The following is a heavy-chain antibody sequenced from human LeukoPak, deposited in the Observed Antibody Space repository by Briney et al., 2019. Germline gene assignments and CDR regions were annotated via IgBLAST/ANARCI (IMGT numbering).Heavy chain of an antibody. D-gene: IGHD3-3*01. V-gene: IGHV1-18*01. CDR3: ARAVLRFLEWLFPLGY. Sequence: ASVKVSYKASGYTFTSYGISWVRQAPGQGLEWMGWISAYNGNTNYAQKLQGRVTMTTDTSTSTAYMELRSLRSDDTAVYYCARAVLRFLEWLFPLGYWGQGTLVTVSS. J-gene: IGHJ4*02. CDR1: GYTFTSYG. CDR2: ISAYNGNT.